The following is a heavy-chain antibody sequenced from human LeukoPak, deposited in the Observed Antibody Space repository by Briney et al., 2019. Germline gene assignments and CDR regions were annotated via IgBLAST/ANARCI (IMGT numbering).Heavy chain of an antibody. CDR1: LESSSGDY. CDR3: ARGSRLVRGVHNWFDP. CDR2: INHSGST. Sequence: PSETPSHTCAHHLESSSGDYWSWIPQTPRERRGWIGEINHSGSTNYNLSLKSRVTISVDTSKNQFSLKLSSVTAADTAVYYCARGSRLVRGVHNWFDPWGQGTLVTVSS. D-gene: IGHD3-10*01. V-gene: IGHV4-34*01. J-gene: IGHJ5*02.